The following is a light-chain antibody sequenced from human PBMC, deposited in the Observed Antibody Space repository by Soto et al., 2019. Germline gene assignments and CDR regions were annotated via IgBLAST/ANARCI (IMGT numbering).Light chain of an antibody. CDR3: QQYDNLPLT. Sequence: DIQMTQSPSALSASVGDRVTITCQASQDIRNYLNWYQQKPGRAPDLLIYDASKLETGVPSRFSGSGSGTDFSFTISNLQPEDIATYYCQQYDNLPLTFGGGTKVEIK. CDR1: QDIRNY. CDR2: DAS. J-gene: IGKJ4*02. V-gene: IGKV1-33*01.